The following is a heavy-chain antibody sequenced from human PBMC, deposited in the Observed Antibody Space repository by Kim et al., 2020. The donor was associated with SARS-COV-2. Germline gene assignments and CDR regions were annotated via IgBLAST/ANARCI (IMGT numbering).Heavy chain of an antibody. CDR3: ARDIWLGGSSPSVYFDY. CDR1: GFTFSSYS. D-gene: IGHD5-18*01. J-gene: IGHJ4*02. V-gene: IGHV3-21*01. Sequence: GGSLRLSCAASGFTFSSYSMNWVRQAPGKGLEWVSSISSSSSYIYYADSVKGRFTISRDNAKNSLYLQMNSLRAEDTAVYYCARDIWLGGSSPSVYFDYWGQGTLVTVSS. CDR2: ISSSSSYI.